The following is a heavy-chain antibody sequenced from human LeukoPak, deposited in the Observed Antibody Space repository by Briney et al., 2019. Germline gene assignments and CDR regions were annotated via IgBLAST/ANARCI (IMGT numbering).Heavy chain of an antibody. D-gene: IGHD3-22*01. CDR1: GFTVSSNY. CDR3: AYYDSSGPFDY. J-gene: IGHJ4*02. Sequence: PGGSLRLSCAASGFTVSSNYMSWVRQAPGKGLEWVSVIYSGGSTYYADSVKDRFTISRDNSKNTLYLQMNSLRAEDTAVYYCAYYDSSGPFDYWGQGTLVTVSS. V-gene: IGHV3-53*01. CDR2: IYSGGST.